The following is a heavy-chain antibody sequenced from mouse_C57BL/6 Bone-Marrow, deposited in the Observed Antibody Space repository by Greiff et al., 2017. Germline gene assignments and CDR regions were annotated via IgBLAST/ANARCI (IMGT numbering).Heavy chain of an antibody. CDR2: IYPRSGNT. CDR3: ARVGRFYYAMDY. CDR1: GYTFTSYG. V-gene: IGHV1-81*01. J-gene: IGHJ4*01. D-gene: IGHD3-3*01. Sequence: VQLVESGAELARPGASVKLSCKASGYTFTSYGISWVKQRTGQGLEWIGEIYPRSGNTYYNEKFKGKATLTADKSSSTAYMELRSLPSADSAVYFCARVGRFYYAMDYWGQGTSVTVSS.